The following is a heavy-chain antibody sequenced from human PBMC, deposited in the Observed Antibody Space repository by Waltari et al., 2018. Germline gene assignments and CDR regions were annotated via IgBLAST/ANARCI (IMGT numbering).Heavy chain of an antibody. D-gene: IGHD3-22*01. V-gene: IGHV3-30*09. J-gene: IGHJ6*02. Sequence: QVQLVESGGGVVQPGRSLRLSCAASDFTFSSYAMHWVRQAPGKGLEWVAVISYNERNIYYVDSVRGRFAISRDNSKKMLYLQMNSLRAEDTAVYYCARDYCDRTNCHGMDVWGQGP. CDR1: DFTFSSYA. CDR3: ARDYCDRTNCHGMDV. CDR2: ISYNERNI.